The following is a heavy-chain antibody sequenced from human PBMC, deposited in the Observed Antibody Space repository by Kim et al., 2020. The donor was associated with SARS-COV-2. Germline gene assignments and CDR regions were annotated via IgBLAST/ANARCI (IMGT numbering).Heavy chain of an antibody. CDR3: AKAPGYGDFPEY. CDR1: GIDFDTYA. J-gene: IGHJ4*02. V-gene: IGHV3-43*02. CDR2: ISGDGDVT. D-gene: IGHD4-17*01. Sequence: GGSLRLSCAVSGIDFDTYALLWVRQFPGRGLEWVSLISGDGDVTYYADSVKGRFTISRDSNKRSVYLQMNSLKTEDTAFYYCAKAPGYGDFPEYWGQGTLVTVFS.